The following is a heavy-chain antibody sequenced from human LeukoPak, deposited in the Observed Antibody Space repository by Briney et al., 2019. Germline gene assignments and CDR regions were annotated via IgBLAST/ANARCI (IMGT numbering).Heavy chain of an antibody. J-gene: IGHJ6*02. CDR1: GFTFSSYS. V-gene: IGHV3-30-3*01. CDR3: ARDRYYGSGPYYGMDV. CDR2: VSSDGGYK. Sequence: GGSLRLSCAASGFTFSSYSMHWVRQAPGQGLEWVALVSSDGGYKYYADSVEGRFTISRDTSENTLYLQMNSLRPEDTAVCYCARDRYYGSGPYYGMDVWGQGTTVIVSS. D-gene: IGHD3-10*01.